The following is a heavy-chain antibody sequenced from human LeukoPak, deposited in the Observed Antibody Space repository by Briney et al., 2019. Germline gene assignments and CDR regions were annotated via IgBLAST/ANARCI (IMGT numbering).Heavy chain of an antibody. CDR1: GYTFTSYA. J-gene: IGHJ6*02. CDR2: INAGNGNT. D-gene: IGHD2-2*01. V-gene: IGHV1-3*01. Sequence: GASVKVSCKASGYTFTSYAMHWVRQAPGQRLEWMGWINAGNGNTKYSQKFQGRVTITRDTSASTAYMELSSLRSEDTAVCYCARGSLRYCSSTSCYAQSYGMDVWGQGTTVTVSS. CDR3: ARGSLRYCSSTSCYAQSYGMDV.